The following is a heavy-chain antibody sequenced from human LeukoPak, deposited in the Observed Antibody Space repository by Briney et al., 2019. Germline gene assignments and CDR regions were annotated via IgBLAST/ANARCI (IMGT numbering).Heavy chain of an antibody. CDR1: GGSFSGYY. D-gene: IGHD4-17*01. J-gene: IGHJ4*02. Sequence: KPSETLSLTCAVYGGSFSGYYWSWIRQPPGKGLEWIGEINHSGSTNYNPSLKSRVTISVDTSKNQFSLKLSSVTAADTAVYYCARESRRRPVTTSFDYWGQGTLVTVSS. CDR3: ARESRRRPVTTSFDY. V-gene: IGHV4-34*01. CDR2: INHSGST.